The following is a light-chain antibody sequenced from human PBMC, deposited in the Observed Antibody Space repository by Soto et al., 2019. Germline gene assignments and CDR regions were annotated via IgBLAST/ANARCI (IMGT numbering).Light chain of an antibody. CDR1: QSISSW. V-gene: IGKV1-5*03. Sequence: DIQMTQSPSTLSASVGDRVTITCRASQSISSWLAWYQQKPGKAPKLLIYKASSLESGVPSRFRGSGSGTEFTLTISSLQPDDFATYYCQQYNSYASTFGQGTKLEIK. CDR2: KAS. CDR3: QQYNSYAST. J-gene: IGKJ2*01.